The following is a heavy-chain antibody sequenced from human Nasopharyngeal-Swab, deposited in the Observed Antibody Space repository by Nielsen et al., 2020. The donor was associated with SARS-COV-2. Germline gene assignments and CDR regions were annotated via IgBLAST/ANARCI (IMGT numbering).Heavy chain of an antibody. CDR2: SKRKTDGGTT. Sequence: GESLKISCAASGFTFRSYAMHWVRQAPGKGLEWVGRSKRKTDGGTTDYAAPVKGRFTISRDDSKNTLYLQMNSLKTEDTAVYYCTTDLHDYGDLDYWGQGTLVTVSS. CDR3: TTDLHDYGDLDY. V-gene: IGHV3-15*01. J-gene: IGHJ4*02. CDR1: GFTFRSYA. D-gene: IGHD4-17*01.